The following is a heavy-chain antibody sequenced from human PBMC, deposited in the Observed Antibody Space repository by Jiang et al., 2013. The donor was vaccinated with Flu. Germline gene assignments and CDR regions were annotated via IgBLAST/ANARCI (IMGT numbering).Heavy chain of an antibody. Sequence: GAEVKKPGASVKVSCKASGYTFTGYYMHWVRQAPGQGLEWMGWINPNSGGTNYAQKFQGWVTMTRDTSISTAYMELSRLRSDDTAVYYCARSTLEWLSIPGYGMDVWGQGTTVTVSS. CDR3: ARSTLEWLSIPGYGMDV. CDR2: INPNSGGT. D-gene: IGHD3-3*01. V-gene: IGHV1-2*04. CDR1: GYTFTGYY. J-gene: IGHJ6*02.